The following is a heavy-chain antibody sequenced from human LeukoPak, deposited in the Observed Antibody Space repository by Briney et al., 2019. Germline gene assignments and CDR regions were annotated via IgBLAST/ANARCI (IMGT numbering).Heavy chain of an antibody. CDR1: GYTFTGYY. CDR2: INPSGGST. D-gene: IGHD3-22*01. CDR3: ARGVHVRKYDSNQNCFDP. Sequence: ASVKVSCKASGYTFTGYYMHWVRQAPGQGLEWVALINPSGGSTNYAQKFQGRVTMTRDMSTSTVYLEVNSLRSEDTAVYYCARGVHVRKYDSNQNCFDPWGQGTLVTVSS. V-gene: IGHV1-46*01. J-gene: IGHJ5*02.